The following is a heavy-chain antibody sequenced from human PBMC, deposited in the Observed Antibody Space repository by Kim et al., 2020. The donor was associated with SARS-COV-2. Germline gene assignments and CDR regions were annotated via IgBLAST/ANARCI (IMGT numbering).Heavy chain of an antibody. CDR1: GFNFDDYV. Sequence: GGSLRLSCAASGFNFDDYVMTWVRQAPGKGLEWVSAMSGRGGSTFYANSVKGRFTISRDSSTNTVYLQMNSLRADDTAVYYCAKVVDNWTCDFDYWGQG. V-gene: IGHV3-23*01. J-gene: IGHJ4*02. CDR3: AKVVDNWTCDFDY. D-gene: IGHD5-12*01. CDR2: MSGRGGST.